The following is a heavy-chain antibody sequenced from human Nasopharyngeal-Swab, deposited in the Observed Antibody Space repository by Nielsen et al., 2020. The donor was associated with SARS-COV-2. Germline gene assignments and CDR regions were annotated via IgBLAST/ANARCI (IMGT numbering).Heavy chain of an antibody. Sequence: GESLKISCSASGFTLSSNYMSWVRQAPGKGLEWVSVIYSGGSTYYADSVKGRFTISRDNSKNTLYLQMNSLRAEDTAVYYCARDIYCSSTSCPNTGGTWFDPWGQGTLVTVSS. CDR3: ARDIYCSSTSCPNTGGTWFDP. CDR2: IYSGGST. J-gene: IGHJ5*02. CDR1: GFTLSSNY. D-gene: IGHD2-2*01. V-gene: IGHV3-66*01.